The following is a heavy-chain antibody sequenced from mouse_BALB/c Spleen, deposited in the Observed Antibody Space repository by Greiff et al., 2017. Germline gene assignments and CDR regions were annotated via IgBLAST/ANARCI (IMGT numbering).Heavy chain of an antibody. J-gene: IGHJ3*01. CDR3: ARDYYGSRWGFAY. D-gene: IGHD1-1*01. V-gene: IGHV5-4*02. Sequence: DVMLVESGGGLVKPGGSLKLSCAASGFTFSDYYMYWVRQTPEKRLEWVATISDGGSYTYYPDSVKGRFTISRDNAKNNLYLQMSSLKSEDTAMYYCARDYYGSRWGFAYWGQGTLVTVSA. CDR2: ISDGGSYT. CDR1: GFTFSDYY.